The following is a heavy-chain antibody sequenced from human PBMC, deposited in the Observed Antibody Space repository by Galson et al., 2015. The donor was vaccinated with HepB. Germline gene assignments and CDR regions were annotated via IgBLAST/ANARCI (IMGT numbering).Heavy chain of an antibody. J-gene: IGHJ6*02. CDR1: GFTVSSNY. Sequence: SLRLSCAASGFTVSSNYMSWVRQAPGKGLECVSIIHSDGSTHYADSVEGRFTISSDNSKNTLYLQMNSLRAEDTAVYSCARALRGGYYPHYHYYGMDVWGQGTTVTASS. CDR2: IHSDGST. D-gene: IGHD3-3*01. V-gene: IGHV3-53*01. CDR3: ARALRGGYYPHYHYYGMDV.